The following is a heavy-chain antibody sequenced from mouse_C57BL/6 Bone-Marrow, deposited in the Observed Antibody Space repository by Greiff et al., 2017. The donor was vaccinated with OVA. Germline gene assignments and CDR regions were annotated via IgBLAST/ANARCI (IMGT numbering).Heavy chain of an antibody. Sequence: EVQLQQSGPELVKPGASVKISCKASGYSFTGYYMNWVKQSPEKSLEWIGEINPSTGGTTYNQKFKAKATLTVDKSSSTAYMQLKSLTSEDSAVYYCARCYGSSYAFAYWGQGTLVTVSA. CDR2: INPSTGGT. J-gene: IGHJ3*01. V-gene: IGHV1-42*01. CDR1: GYSFTGYY. CDR3: ARCYGSSYAFAY. D-gene: IGHD1-1*01.